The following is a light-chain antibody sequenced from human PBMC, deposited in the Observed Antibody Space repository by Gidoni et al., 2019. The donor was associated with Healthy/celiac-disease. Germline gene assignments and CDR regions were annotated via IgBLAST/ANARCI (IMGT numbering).Light chain of an antibody. CDR2: GKN. V-gene: IGLV3-19*01. J-gene: IGLJ2*01. CDR1: SLRSYY. Sequence: SSELPQDPAVSVALGQTVRITCQGDSLRSYYASWYQQKPGQAPVLVIYGKNNRPSGIPNRFSGSSSGNTASLTITGAQAEDEADYYCSSRDSSGNHVVFGGGTKLTVL. CDR3: SSRDSSGNHVV.